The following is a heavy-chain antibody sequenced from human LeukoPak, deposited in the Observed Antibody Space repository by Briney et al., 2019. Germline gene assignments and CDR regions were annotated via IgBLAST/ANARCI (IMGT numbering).Heavy chain of an antibody. J-gene: IGHJ4*02. CDR3: AKDYSSSWRSFDY. D-gene: IGHD6-13*01. V-gene: IGHV3-30*02. CDR2: IRYDGSNK. Sequence: GGSLRLSCAASGFTFSSYGMHWVRQAPGKGLEWVAFIRYDGSNKYYADSVKGRFTISRDNSKNTLYLQMNSLRAEDTAVYYCAKDYSSSWRSFDYWGQGTLVTVSS. CDR1: GFTFSSYG.